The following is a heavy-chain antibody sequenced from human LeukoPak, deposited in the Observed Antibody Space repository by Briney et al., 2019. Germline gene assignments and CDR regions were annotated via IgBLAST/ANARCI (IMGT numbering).Heavy chain of an antibody. CDR1: GYTFTSYD. CDR2: MNPNSGNT. D-gene: IGHD6-13*01. CDR3: ARGQTRSSWFMGYYYYGMDV. Sequence: ASVKVSCKASGYTFTSYDINWVRQATGQGLEWMGWMNPNSGNTGYAQKFQGRVTMTRNTSISTAYMELSSLGSEDTAVYYCARGQTRSSWFMGYYYYGMDVWGQGTTVTVSS. J-gene: IGHJ6*02. V-gene: IGHV1-8*01.